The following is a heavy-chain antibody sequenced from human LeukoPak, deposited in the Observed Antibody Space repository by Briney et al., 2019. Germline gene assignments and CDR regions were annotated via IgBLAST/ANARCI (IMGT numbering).Heavy chain of an antibody. V-gene: IGHV1-69*04. CDR3: ARDLSPTMGNYYYYMDV. D-gene: IGHD7-27*01. CDR1: GGTFSSYA. CDR2: IIPILGIA. J-gene: IGHJ6*03. Sequence: SVKVSCKASGGTFSSYAISWVRQAPGQGLEWMGRIIPILGIANYAQKFQGRVTMTRDTSISTAYMELSRLRSDDTAVYYCARDLSPTMGNYYYYMDVWGKGTTVTVSS.